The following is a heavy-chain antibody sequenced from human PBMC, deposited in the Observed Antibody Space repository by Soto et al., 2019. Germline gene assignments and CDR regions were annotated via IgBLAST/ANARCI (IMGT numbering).Heavy chain of an antibody. Sequence: EVQLVESGGGLVQPGSSLRLSCAASGFTFSASAIHWVRQASGKGLEWVGRVRTKNNNYATTYAASVTGRFTISRYDSRNTAFLQMSSLKTEDTAIYYCTSYDNSGYFYLNYWGQGTLVTVSS. V-gene: IGHV3-73*02. CDR3: TSYDNSGYFYLNY. CDR2: VRTKNNNYAT. J-gene: IGHJ4*02. D-gene: IGHD3-22*01. CDR1: GFTFSASA.